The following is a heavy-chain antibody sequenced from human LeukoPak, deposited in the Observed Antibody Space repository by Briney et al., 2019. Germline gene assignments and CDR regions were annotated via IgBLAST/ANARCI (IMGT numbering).Heavy chain of an antibody. CDR1: GYSFTSYW. V-gene: IGHV5-51*01. CDR2: IYPGDSDT. Sequence: PGESLKISCKGSGYSFTSYWIGWVRQMPGKGLEWMGIIYPGDSDTRYCPSFQGQVTISADKSISTAYLQWSSLKASDTAMYYCARQGHDSSGYYSKGYYFDYWGQGTLVTVSP. CDR3: ARQGHDSSGYYSKGYYFDY. D-gene: IGHD3-22*01. J-gene: IGHJ4*02.